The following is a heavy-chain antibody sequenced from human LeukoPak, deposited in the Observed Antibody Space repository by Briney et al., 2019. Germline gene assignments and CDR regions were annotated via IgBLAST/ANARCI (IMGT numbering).Heavy chain of an antibody. CDR1: GGSISIHY. Sequence: SETLSLTCTVSGGSISIHYWSWIRPPPGKRLEWIGYIYYSGSSNYTTSLKSRVTISVEKSKTQFSLKLSSVTAADTAVYYCARRPYGMDVWGQGTMVTVSS. CDR3: ARRPYGMDV. V-gene: IGHV4-59*08. J-gene: IGHJ6*02. CDR2: IYYSGSS.